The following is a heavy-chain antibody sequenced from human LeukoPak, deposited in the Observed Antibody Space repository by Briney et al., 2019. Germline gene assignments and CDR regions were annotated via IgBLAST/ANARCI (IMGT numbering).Heavy chain of an antibody. CDR1: GFTFSSYA. D-gene: IGHD3-22*01. V-gene: IGHV3-23*01. Sequence: GGSLRLSCAASGFTFSSYAMSWVRQAPGKGLEWVSAISGSGGSTYYADSVKGRFTISRDNSKNTLYLQMNSLRAEDTAVYYCAKSTYYGSSGYYTRKYYFDYWGQGTLVTVSS. CDR2: ISGSGGST. CDR3: AKSTYYGSSGYYTRKYYFDY. J-gene: IGHJ4*02.